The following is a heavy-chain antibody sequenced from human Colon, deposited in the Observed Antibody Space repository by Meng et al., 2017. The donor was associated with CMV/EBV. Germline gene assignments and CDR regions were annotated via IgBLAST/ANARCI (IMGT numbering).Heavy chain of an antibody. CDR2: NNPSGSST. V-gene: IGHV1-46*01. D-gene: IGHD3-22*01. Sequence: CEASGDTFSNYYIRRVRQAPGQGLEWMGTNNPSGSSTTLAQKFNGRVIMTKDTSTSTVHMDLSALTSEDTAVYFCAREYPASGYFDDWGQGTLVTVSS. CDR1: GDTFSNYY. CDR3: AREYPASGYFDD. J-gene: IGHJ4*02.